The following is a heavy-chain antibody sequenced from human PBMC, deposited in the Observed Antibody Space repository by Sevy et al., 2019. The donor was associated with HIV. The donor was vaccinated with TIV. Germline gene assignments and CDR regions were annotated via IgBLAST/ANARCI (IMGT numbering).Heavy chain of an antibody. CDR3: AGENACGRDYS. CDR2: MYYSGNT. CDR1: GGSITSLY. V-gene: IGHV4-59*08. J-gene: IGHJ4*02. Sequence: SETPSLTCTVSGGSITSLYWGWIRQPPGKGLEWIANMYYSGNTNLNPSLKSRVTISLDTSKNQFSLRLSSVTAADTAIYYCAGENACGRDYSWGLGTLVTVSS. D-gene: IGHD2-21*01.